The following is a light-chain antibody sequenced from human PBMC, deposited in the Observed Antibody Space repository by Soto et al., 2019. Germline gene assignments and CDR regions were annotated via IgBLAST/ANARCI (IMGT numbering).Light chain of an antibody. Sequence: QSVLTQPPSASGTPGQRVTISCSGSSSNIGSNPVSWYQQLPGTTPKLLIYSNTQRPSGVPERFSGSKSGTSASLAISGLQSEDEADYYCAAWDDSLSGYVTFGGGTKLTVL. CDR2: SNT. CDR3: AAWDDSLSGYVT. V-gene: IGLV1-44*01. CDR1: SSNIGSNP. J-gene: IGLJ2*01.